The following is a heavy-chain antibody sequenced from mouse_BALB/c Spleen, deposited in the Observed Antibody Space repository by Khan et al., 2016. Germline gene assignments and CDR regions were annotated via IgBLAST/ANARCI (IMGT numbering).Heavy chain of an antibody. Sequence: QVQLQQSGAELAKPGASVKMSCKASGYTFTSYWMHWVKQRPGQGLEWIGYINPSTGYTEYNQKFKDKATLTAAKSSSTAYMQLSSLTSEDPAVYYCASDYGSSYYFDYWGKGATLTVSA. V-gene: IGHV1-7*01. J-gene: IGHJ2*01. CDR1: GYTFTSYW. CDR2: INPSTGYT. D-gene: IGHD1-1*01. CDR3: ASDYGSSYYFDY.